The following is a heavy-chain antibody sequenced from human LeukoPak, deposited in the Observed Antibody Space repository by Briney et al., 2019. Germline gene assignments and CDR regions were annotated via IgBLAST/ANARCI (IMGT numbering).Heavy chain of an antibody. CDR2: IIPIFGTA. J-gene: IGHJ3*02. Sequence: ASVKVSCKASGGTFISYAISWVRQAPGQGLEWMGRIIPIFGTANYAQKFQGRVTITTDESTSTAYMELSSLRSEDTAVYYCARETYYYDSSGYPHDAFDIWGQGTMVTVSS. D-gene: IGHD3-22*01. V-gene: IGHV1-69*05. CDR3: ARETYYYDSSGYPHDAFDI. CDR1: GGTFISYA.